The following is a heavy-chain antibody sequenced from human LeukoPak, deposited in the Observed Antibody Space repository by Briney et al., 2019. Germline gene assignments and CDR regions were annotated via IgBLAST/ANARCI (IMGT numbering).Heavy chain of an antibody. D-gene: IGHD3-3*01. CDR2: MNPNSGNT. J-gene: IGHJ4*02. CDR3: ATGLYDFWSGQGAY. V-gene: IGHV1-8*03. Sequence: ASVKVSCKASGYTFTSYDINWVRQATGQGLEWMGWMNPNSGNTGYAQKFQGRVTIIRNTSISTAYMELSSLRSEDTAVYYCATGLYDFWSGQGAYWGQGTLVTVSS. CDR1: GYTFTSYD.